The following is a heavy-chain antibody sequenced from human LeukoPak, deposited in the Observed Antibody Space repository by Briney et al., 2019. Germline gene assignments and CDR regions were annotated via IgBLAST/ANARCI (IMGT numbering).Heavy chain of an antibody. CDR1: GFTFSSYA. J-gene: IGHJ4*02. CDR2: ISSNGGST. Sequence: GGSLRLSCSASGFTFSSYAMHWVRQAPGKGLEYVSAISSNGGSTYYADSVKGRFTISRDNSKDTLYLQMNSLRAEDTAVYYCARCRAFGHFDYWGQGTLVTVSS. D-gene: IGHD3-10*01. V-gene: IGHV3-64*04. CDR3: ARCRAFGHFDY.